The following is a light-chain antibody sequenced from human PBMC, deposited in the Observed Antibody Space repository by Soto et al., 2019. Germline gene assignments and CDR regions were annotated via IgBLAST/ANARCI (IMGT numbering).Light chain of an antibody. CDR2: EAS. Sequence: DIQMTQSPSTLSASVGDRVTITCRASQTFGRWLAWFQQKPGKAPKLLIYEASNLQSGVPSRFSSSGSGTKFTLTISSLQPDDFATYYCQQYNIYLWTFGQGTTVAIK. V-gene: IGKV1-5*03. CDR3: QQYNIYLWT. J-gene: IGKJ1*01. CDR1: QTFGRW.